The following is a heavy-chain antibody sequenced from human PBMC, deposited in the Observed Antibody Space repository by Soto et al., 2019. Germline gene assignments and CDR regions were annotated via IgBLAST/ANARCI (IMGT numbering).Heavy chain of an antibody. CDR2: IHTNGGGT. CDR1: GYTFNNHY. J-gene: IGHJ6*02. V-gene: IGHV1-46*02. D-gene: IGHD3-3*01. Sequence: ASVKVSCKASGYTFNNHYMHWVRQAPGQGLEWIGLIHTNGGGTNYAQRFQGRLTMTSDTSTSTMYLELSSLRSEDAAVYYCARGVTIVGAFITRGIDDWGQGTTVTVSS. CDR3: ARGVTIVGAFITRGIDD.